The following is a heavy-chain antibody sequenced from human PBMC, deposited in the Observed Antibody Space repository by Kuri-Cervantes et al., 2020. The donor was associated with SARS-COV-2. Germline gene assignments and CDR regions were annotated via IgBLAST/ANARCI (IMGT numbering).Heavy chain of an antibody. CDR2: INSDGSST. CDR3: ARTCSSTSCYSAN. D-gene: IGHD2-2*01. Sequence: ETLSLTCAASGFTFSSYWMHWVRQAPGKGLVWVSRINSDGSSTSYADSVKGRFTISRDNAKNTLYLQMNSLRAEDTAVYYCARTCSSTSCYSANWGQGTLVTVSS. V-gene: IGHV3-74*01. J-gene: IGHJ4*02. CDR1: GFTFSSYW.